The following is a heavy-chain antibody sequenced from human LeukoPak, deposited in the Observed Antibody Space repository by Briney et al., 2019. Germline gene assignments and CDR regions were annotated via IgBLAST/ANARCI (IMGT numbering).Heavy chain of an antibody. CDR2: LIPIFGTA. CDR3: ARGAIVVVPAAIQAANYFDY. V-gene: IGHV1-69*05. D-gene: IGHD2-2*01. J-gene: IGHJ4*02. Sequence: SVKVSCKASGGTFSSFIISWVRQAPGQGLEWMGGLIPIFGTANYAQKFQGRVTITTDESTSTAYTELSSLRSEDTAVYYCARGAIVVVPAAIQAANYFDYWGQGTLVTVSS. CDR1: GGTFSSFI.